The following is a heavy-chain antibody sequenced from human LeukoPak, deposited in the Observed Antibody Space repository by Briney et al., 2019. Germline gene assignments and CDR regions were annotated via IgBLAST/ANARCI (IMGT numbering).Heavy chain of an antibody. CDR3: ARGGGLDV. Sequence: GGSLRLSCAASGFTFSSYTMSWVRQAPGKGLEWVSTITTSDGNTYYADSVKGRFTVSRDNAKNSLYLQMSNLRAEDTAVYFCARGGGLDVWGQGATVTVSS. CDR1: GFTFSSYT. D-gene: IGHD3-16*01. J-gene: IGHJ6*02. CDR2: ITTSDGNT. V-gene: IGHV3-23*01.